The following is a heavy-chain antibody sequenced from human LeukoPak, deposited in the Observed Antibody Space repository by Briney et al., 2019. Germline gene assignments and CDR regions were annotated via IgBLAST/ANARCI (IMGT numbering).Heavy chain of an antibody. Sequence: SETLSLTCTVSGGSIGSYYWSWIRQPPGKGLEWIGYIYYSGSTNYNPSLKSRVTISVDTSKNQFSLKLSSVTAADTAVYYCARVLQGYYYYMDVWGKGTTVTVSS. V-gene: IGHV4-59*01. CDR1: GGSIGSYY. CDR3: ARVLQGYYYYMDV. CDR2: IYYSGST. J-gene: IGHJ6*03.